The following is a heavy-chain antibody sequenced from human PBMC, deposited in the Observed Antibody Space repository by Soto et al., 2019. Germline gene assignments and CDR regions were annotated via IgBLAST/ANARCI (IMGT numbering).Heavy chain of an antibody. CDR1: GFTFSSYG. D-gene: IGHD1-7*01. CDR3: AKEDINYALDY. CDR2: ISYDGSNK. J-gene: IGHJ4*02. V-gene: IGHV3-30*18. Sequence: PGGSLRLSCAASGFTFSSYGMHWVRQAPGKGLEWVAVISYDGSNKYYADSVKGRFTISRDNSKNTLYLQMNSLRAEDTAVYYCAKEDINYALDYWGQGTLVTVSS.